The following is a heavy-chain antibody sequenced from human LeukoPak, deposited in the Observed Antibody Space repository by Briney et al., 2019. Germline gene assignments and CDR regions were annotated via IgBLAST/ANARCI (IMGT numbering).Heavy chain of an antibody. CDR1: GFTFRRFW. Sequence: GGSLRLSCAASGFTFRRFWMSWARQAPGKGLEWVAKIKHDGGEKYYVDSVKGRFTISRDNAKNSLFLQMDSLRVEDTAIYFCARDDPYFFDYWGQGTLVTVSS. CDR3: ARDDPYFFDY. V-gene: IGHV3-7*01. J-gene: IGHJ4*02. CDR2: IKHDGGEK.